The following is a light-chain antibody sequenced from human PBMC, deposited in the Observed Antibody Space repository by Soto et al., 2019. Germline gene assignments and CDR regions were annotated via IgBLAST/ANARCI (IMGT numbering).Light chain of an antibody. CDR2: EGS. CDR1: SSDVGSYNL. CDR3: CSIWV. J-gene: IGLJ3*02. Sequence: QSVLTQPASVSGSPGQSITISCTGTSSDVGSYNLVSWYQQHPGKAPKLMIYEGSKRPSGVSNRFSGSKSGNTASLTISGLQAEDEADYYCCSIWVFGGGTKLTVL. V-gene: IGLV2-23*01.